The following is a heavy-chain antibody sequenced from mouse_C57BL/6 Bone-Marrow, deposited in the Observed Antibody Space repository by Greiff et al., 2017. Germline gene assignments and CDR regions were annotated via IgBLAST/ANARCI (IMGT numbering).Heavy chain of an antibody. J-gene: IGHJ4*01. CDR1: GYSITSGYY. Sequence: EVKVEESGPGLVKPSQSLSLTCSVTGYSITSGYYWNWIRQFPGNKLEWMGYISYDGSNNYNPSLKNRISITRDTSKNQFFLKLNSVTTEDTATYYCARDPGMDYWGQGTSVTVSS. CDR2: ISYDGSN. CDR3: ARDPGMDY. V-gene: IGHV3-6*01.